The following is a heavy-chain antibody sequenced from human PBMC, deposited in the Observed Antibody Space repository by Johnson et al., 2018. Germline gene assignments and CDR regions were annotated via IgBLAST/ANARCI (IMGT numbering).Heavy chain of an antibody. CDR2: IKSKTDGGTT. CDR1: GFTFSNAW. CDR3: TTDKVGDDYYFYGMDV. J-gene: IGHJ6*02. V-gene: IGHV3-15*01. Sequence: VQLVESGGGLVKPGGSLRLSCAASGFTFSNAWMSWVRQAPGKGLEWVGRIKSKTDGGTTDYAAPVKGRFTISRDDSKNTLYLQMNSLKTEDTALYYCTTDKVGDDYYFYGMDVWRQGTTVTVSS. D-gene: IGHD1-26*01.